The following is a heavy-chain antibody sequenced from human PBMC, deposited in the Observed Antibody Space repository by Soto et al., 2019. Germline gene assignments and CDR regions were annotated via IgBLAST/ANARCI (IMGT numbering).Heavy chain of an antibody. CDR2: IYYSGST. Sequence: SETLSLTCTVSGGSISSGGYYWSWIRQHPGKGLEWIGYIYYSGSTYYNPSLKSRVTISVDTSKNQFSLKLSSVTAADTAVYYCARDWHPIVVVVAATPSAFDIWGQGTMVTVSS. CDR3: ARDWHPIVVVVAATPSAFDI. D-gene: IGHD2-15*01. V-gene: IGHV4-31*03. J-gene: IGHJ3*02. CDR1: GGSISSGGYY.